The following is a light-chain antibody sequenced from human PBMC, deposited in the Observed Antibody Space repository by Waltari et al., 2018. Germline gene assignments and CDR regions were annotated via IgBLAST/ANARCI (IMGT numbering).Light chain of an antibody. J-gene: IGKJ1*01. CDR1: QKISSY. CDR3: QQTYTTPRT. Sequence: DIQMTQSPSSLSASVEDRVTITCRASQKISSYLNWYQQKPGTAPRLLIYDASRLQSGVPSRFSGSGSGTDFTLTISSPQPEDFGTYYCQQTYTTPRTFGQGTKVETK. CDR2: DAS. V-gene: IGKV1-39*01.